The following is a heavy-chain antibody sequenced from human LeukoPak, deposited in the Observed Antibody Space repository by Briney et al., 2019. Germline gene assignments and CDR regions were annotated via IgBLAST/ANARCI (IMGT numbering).Heavy chain of an antibody. Sequence: SETLSLTCTVSTGFISIYYYSWIRQPAGKGLEDIVRNCSRGSTTYSPSLKSRVTMSVNTSKNQFSLKLTSVTAADTAVYYCARGDIIRGDYNWFVPWGEGSLVAVSS. V-gene: IGHV4-4*07. CDR1: TGFISIYY. D-gene: IGHD3-10*01. J-gene: IGHJ5*02. CDR3: ARGDIIRGDYNWFVP. CDR2: NCSRGST.